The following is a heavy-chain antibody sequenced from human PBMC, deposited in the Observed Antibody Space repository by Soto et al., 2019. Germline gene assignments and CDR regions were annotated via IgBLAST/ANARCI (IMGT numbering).Heavy chain of an antibody. D-gene: IGHD7-27*01. Sequence: SETLSLTCAVSGDSISSSVWWTWVRQPPGKGLEWIGEVFHTGNTNYNPSLKSRVTMSVDKSTNEFSLKVTSVTAADTAIYYCARKAWVRFDYWGQGALVTVYS. CDR2: VFHTGNT. CDR1: GDSISSSVW. CDR3: ARKAWVRFDY. V-gene: IGHV4-4*02. J-gene: IGHJ4*02.